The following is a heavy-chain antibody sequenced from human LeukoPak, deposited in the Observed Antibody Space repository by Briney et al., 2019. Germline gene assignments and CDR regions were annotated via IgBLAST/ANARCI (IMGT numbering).Heavy chain of an antibody. V-gene: IGHV6-1*01. Sequence: SQTLSLTCAISGDSVSSNRAAWIWIRQSLSRGLEWLGRTYYRSKWLNDYARSVKSRITITPDTSKNQFPLQLNSVTPEDTAVYYCENERFGELNAFDIWGQGTMVTVSS. CDR3: ENERFGELNAFDI. D-gene: IGHD3-10*01. J-gene: IGHJ3*02. CDR2: TYYRSKWLN. CDR1: GDSVSSNRAA.